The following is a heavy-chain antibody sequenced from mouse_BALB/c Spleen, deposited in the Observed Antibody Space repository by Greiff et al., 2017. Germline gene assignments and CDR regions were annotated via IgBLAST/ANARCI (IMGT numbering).Heavy chain of an antibody. Sequence: EVQLVESGPGLVKPSQSLSLTCSVTGYSITSGYYWNWIRQFPGNKLEWMGYISYDGSNNYNPSLKNRISITRDTSKNQFFLQLNSVTTEDTATYYCARREDWAWFAYWGQGTLVTVSA. CDR3: ARREDWAWFAY. V-gene: IGHV3-6*01. CDR2: ISYDGSN. D-gene: IGHD4-1*01. J-gene: IGHJ3*01. CDR1: GYSITSGYY.